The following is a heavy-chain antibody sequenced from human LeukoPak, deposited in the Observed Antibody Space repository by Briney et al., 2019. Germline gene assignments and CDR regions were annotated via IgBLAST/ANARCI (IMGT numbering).Heavy chain of an antibody. Sequence: GGSLRLSCAASGFTFSSYSMNWVRQAPGKGLEWVSSISSSSSYIYYADSVKGRFTISRDNAKNSLYLQMNSLRAEDTAVYYCARGPQYCTSASCHQFDPWGQGTLVTVSS. CDR1: GFTFSSYS. V-gene: IGHV3-21*01. D-gene: IGHD2-2*01. CDR2: ISSSSSYI. CDR3: ARGPQYCTSASCHQFDP. J-gene: IGHJ5*02.